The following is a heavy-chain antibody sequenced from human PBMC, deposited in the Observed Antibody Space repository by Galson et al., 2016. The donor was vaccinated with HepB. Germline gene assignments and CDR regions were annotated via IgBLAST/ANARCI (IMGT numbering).Heavy chain of an antibody. J-gene: IGHJ4*02. CDR2: VKSKTHGGTT. V-gene: IGHV3-15*01. CDR3: TNFYSGY. Sequence: SLRLSCAVSGLTFSDAWMTWVRQAPGKGLEWVGHVKSKTHGGTTDYAAPVKDRFTISRDDSEDTVYLQMNSLKTEDTAVYFCTNFYSGYWGQGTPVTVSS. D-gene: IGHD1-20*01. CDR1: GLTFSDAW.